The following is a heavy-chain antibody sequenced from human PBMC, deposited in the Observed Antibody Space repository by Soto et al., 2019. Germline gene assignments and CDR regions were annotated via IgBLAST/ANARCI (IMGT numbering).Heavy chain of an antibody. Sequence: TASGFPVDDYTMHWVRQAPGKGLEWVSLISWDGGSTYYADSVKGRFTISRDNSKNSLYLQMNSLRTEDTALYYCAKLPNDYDAFDIWGQGTMVTVSS. J-gene: IGHJ3*02. D-gene: IGHD4-17*01. V-gene: IGHV3-43*01. CDR1: GFPVDDYT. CDR3: AKLPNDYDAFDI. CDR2: ISWDGGST.